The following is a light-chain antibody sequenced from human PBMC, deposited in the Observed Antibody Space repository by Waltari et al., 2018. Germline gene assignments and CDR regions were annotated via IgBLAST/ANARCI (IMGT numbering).Light chain of an antibody. CDR2: EGS. J-gene: IGLJ1*01. CDR1: SSDIWTYNL. V-gene: IGLV2-14*02. Sequence: QSALTQPASVSGSPGQSITISCTGTSSDIWTYNLVSWYQQHPGKVPKLMIYEGSKRPSRSSTRFSGAKSGNTASLTISGLQAEDEADYYCSSYASAKYVFGTGTKVTVL. CDR3: SSYASAKYV.